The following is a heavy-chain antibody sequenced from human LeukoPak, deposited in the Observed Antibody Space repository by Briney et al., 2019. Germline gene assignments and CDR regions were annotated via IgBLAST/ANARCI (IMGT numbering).Heavy chain of an antibody. CDR2: IIPIFGTA. J-gene: IGHJ4*02. V-gene: IGHV1-69*13. CDR3: ARDMGLYSSGWSVFGY. CDR1: GGTFSSYA. Sequence: SVKVSCKASGGTFSSYAISWVRQAPGQGLEWMGGIIPIFGTANYAQKFQGRVTITADESTSTAYMELSSLRSEDTAVYYCARDMGLYSSGWSVFGYWGQGTLVTVSS. D-gene: IGHD6-19*01.